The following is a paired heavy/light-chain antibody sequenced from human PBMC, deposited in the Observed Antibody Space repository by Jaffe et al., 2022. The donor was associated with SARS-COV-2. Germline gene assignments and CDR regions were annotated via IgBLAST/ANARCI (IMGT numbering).Heavy chain of an antibody. Sequence: EMQLMESGGTLVQPGGSLRLSCAASGFTFSNYPMTWVRQASGKGLEWVSAISASGGNTYYADSVRGRFTISRDDSKNTLYLQMNNLRAEDTAVYYCTNHRDEQHLLAYFDPWGPGTLVTVSS. CDR2: ISASGGNT. J-gene: IGHJ5*02. CDR1: GFTFSNYP. D-gene: IGHD6-13*01. V-gene: IGHV3-23*01. CDR3: TNHRDEQHLLAYFDP.
Light chain of an antibody. J-gene: IGKJ1*01. CDR3: MQALQIPWT. CDR1: QSLLRSNGYNY. Sequence: DIVMTQSPISLPVTPGEPASISCRSSQSLLRSNGYNYLDWYLQKPGQSPQVLIYLGSNRASGVPDRFSGSGSGTDFTLKISRVEAEDVGVYYCMQALQIPWTFGQGTKVEIK. V-gene: IGKV2-28*01. CDR2: LGS.